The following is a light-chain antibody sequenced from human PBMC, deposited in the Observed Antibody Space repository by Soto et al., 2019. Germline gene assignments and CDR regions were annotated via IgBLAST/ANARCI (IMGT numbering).Light chain of an antibody. Sequence: QAVVTQPPSLSAAPGQEVTISCSGSGSNVGYNSVSWYQQLPGTAPKLLIYDNYKRPSGIPARFSGSKSGTSASLGITGLQTGDKADYYCGAWDDRLTAYVFGSGTKLTVL. J-gene: IGLJ1*01. CDR1: GSNVGYNS. V-gene: IGLV1-51*01. CDR3: GAWDDRLTAYV. CDR2: DNY.